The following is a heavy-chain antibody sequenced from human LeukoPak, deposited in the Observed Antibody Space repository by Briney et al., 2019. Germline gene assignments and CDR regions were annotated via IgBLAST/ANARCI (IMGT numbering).Heavy chain of an antibody. CDR3: ATRERGYSGYETSNWFDP. J-gene: IGHJ5*02. V-gene: IGHV1-8*01. Sequence: GASVKVSCKASGYTFTSYDINWVRQATGQGLEWMGWMNPNSGNTGYAQKFQGRVTMTRNTSISTAYMEPSSLRSEDTAVYYCATRERGYSGYETSNWFDPWGQGTLVAVSS. D-gene: IGHD5-12*01. CDR1: GYTFTSYD. CDR2: MNPNSGNT.